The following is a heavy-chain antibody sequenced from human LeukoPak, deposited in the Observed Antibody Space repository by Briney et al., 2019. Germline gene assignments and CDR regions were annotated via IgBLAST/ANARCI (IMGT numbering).Heavy chain of an antibody. J-gene: IGHJ4*02. CDR1: GFTFSSYA. CDR2: ISYDGSNK. D-gene: IGHD3-22*01. V-gene: IGHV3-30-3*01. CDR3: ARGGRYYYDSSGYYSY. Sequence: GGSLRLSCAASGFTFSSYAMHWVRQAPGKGLEWVAVISYDGSNKYYADSVKGRFTISRDNSKNTLYLQMNSLRAEDTGVYYCARGGRYYYDSSGYYSYWGQGTLVTVSS.